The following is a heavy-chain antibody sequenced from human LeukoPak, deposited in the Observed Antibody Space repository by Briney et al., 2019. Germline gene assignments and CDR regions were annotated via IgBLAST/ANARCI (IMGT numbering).Heavy chain of an antibody. D-gene: IGHD3-3*01. Sequence: PSQTLSPTCAVDGASFSGYYGGWIRQPPGKGLEWIGAINHSGNTNYNPSLKSRATISVDTSKNQFSLKQSSVTAADTAVYYCARGDYDFWILSRRWNWFDPWGQGPLVTVSS. CDR1: GASFSGYY. V-gene: IGHV4-34*01. J-gene: IGHJ5*02. CDR3: ARGDYDFWILSRRWNWFDP. CDR2: INHSGNT.